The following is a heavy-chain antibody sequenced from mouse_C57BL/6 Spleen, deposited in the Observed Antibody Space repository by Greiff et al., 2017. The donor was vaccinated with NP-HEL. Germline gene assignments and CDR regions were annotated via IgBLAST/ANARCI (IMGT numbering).Heavy chain of an antibody. V-gene: IGHV1-82*01. CDR3: AIKTAQATGFAY. CDR2: IYPGDGDT. D-gene: IGHD3-2*02. Sequence: VQLQQSGPELVKPGASVKISCKASGYAFSSSWMNWVKQRPGKGLEWIGRIYPGDGDTNYNGKFKGKATLTADKSSSTAYMQLSSLTSEDSAVYFCAIKTAQATGFAYWGQGTLVTVSA. J-gene: IGHJ3*01. CDR1: GYAFSSSW.